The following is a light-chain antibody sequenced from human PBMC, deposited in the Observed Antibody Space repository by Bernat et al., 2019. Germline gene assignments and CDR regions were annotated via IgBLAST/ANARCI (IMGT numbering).Light chain of an antibody. J-gene: IGLJ3*02. CDR2: RNN. CDR1: NKNLGDQG. V-gene: IGLV10-54*04. CDR3: SAWDSSLSAWV. Sequence: QAGLTQPPSVSKGLGQTATLTCTGNNKNLGDQGAAWLQQHQRLPPKLLSYRNNDRPSGISERFSASRSGNTASLTITGLQPEDETDDYCSAWDSSLSAWVFGGGTKLTVL.